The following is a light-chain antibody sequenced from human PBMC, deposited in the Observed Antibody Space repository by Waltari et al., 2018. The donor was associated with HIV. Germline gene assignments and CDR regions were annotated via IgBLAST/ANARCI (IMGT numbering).Light chain of an antibody. CDR1: SSNMGANYD. CDR2: VNI. V-gene: IGLV1-40*01. J-gene: IGLJ3*02. CDR3: QSYDTRSSGFLV. Sequence: QSVLTQPPSVSGAPGQTVTISCTGSSSNMGANYDVHWYQQLPGRAPKVLVYVNIYRPPGVPDRFSGSKSGTSASLAITGLQADDEGYYYCQSYDTRSSGFLVFGGGTKVTVL.